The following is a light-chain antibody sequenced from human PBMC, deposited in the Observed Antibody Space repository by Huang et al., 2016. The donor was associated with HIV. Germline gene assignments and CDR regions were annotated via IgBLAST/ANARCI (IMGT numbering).Light chain of an antibody. V-gene: IGKV3-11*01. CDR2: NAT. J-gene: IGKJ4*01. Sequence: IVLTQSPATLSLSTGERATLSCSASQSLNKFLAWYQQKHGQAPRLLIYNATDRATGVPARFSGGGSGTDFTLTITDLKAEDFAIYYCQQRSSSLTFGGGTKVEIK. CDR1: QSLNKF. CDR3: QQRSSSLT.